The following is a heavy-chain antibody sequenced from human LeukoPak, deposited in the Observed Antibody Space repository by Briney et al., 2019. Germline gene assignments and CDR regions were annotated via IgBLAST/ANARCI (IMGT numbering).Heavy chain of an antibody. J-gene: IGHJ4*02. CDR3: ARARGYSHGHNFDY. Sequence: SETLSLTCTVSGGSISSYYWSWIRQPPGKGLEWIGYIYYSGSTNYNPSLKSRVTISVDTSKNQFSLKLSSVTAADTAVYYCARARGYSHGHNFDYWGQGTLVTVSS. V-gene: IGHV4-59*01. CDR1: GGSISSYY. D-gene: IGHD5-18*01. CDR2: IYYSGST.